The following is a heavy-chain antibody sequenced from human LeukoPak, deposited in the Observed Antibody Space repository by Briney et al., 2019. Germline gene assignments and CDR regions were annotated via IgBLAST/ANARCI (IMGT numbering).Heavy chain of an antibody. CDR3: ASGDYYDSSGYKLPADY. CDR2: ITSSSSNI. D-gene: IGHD3-22*01. CDR1: GFTFSTYT. Sequence: GGSLRLSCAASGFTFSTYTMNWVRQAPGRGLEWVSSITSSSSNIYYADSVKGRFTISRDNAKNSLYLQMNSLRAEDTAVYYCASGDYYDSSGYKLPADYWGQGTLVTVSS. J-gene: IGHJ4*02. V-gene: IGHV3-21*01.